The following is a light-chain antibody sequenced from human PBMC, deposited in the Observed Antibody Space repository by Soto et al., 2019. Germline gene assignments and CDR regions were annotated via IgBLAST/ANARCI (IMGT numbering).Light chain of an antibody. J-gene: IGLJ1*01. CDR3: SSYTSSSTLV. CDR2: DVS. CDR1: SSDVGGYND. Sequence: QSALTQPASVSGSPGQSITISCTGTSSDVGGYNDVSWYQQHPGKAPELMIYDVSNRPSGVSNRFSGSKSGNTASLTISGLQSEDEADYYCSSYTSSSTLVFGTGTKVTVL. V-gene: IGLV2-14*01.